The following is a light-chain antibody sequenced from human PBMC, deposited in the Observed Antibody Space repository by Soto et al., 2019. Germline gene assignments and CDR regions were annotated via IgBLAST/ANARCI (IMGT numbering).Light chain of an antibody. J-gene: IGKJ1*01. Sequence: DIQMTQSPSTLSASVGEGVTISCRARRSISSWLAWYQQKPGKAPNLLIYQASSLESGVPSRFSGSGSGTEFTLTIISLQPDDFATYYCQQYNTYWTFGQGTKVEFK. CDR3: QQYNTYWT. CDR1: RSISSW. CDR2: QAS. V-gene: IGKV1-5*03.